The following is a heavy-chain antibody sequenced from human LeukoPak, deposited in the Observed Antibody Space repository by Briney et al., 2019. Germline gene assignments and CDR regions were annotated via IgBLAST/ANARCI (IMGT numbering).Heavy chain of an antibody. D-gene: IGHD1-14*01. CDR2: ISSNGADT. J-gene: IGHJ4*02. CDR3: ANYRKPQGLDY. CDR1: RFAFSTYA. Sequence: GGSLRLSCAISRFAFSTYAMTWVRQAPGQGLEYVSTISSNGADTYYADSVKGRFTISRDNSKNTLYLQMTSLRVEDTAVYYCANYRKPQGLDYWGQGTLVTVSS. V-gene: IGHV3-23*01.